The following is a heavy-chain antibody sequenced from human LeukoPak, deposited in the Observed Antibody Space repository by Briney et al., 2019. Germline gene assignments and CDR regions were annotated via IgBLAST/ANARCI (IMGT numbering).Heavy chain of an antibody. CDR1: GFPFSTYS. V-gene: IGHV3-48*01. CDR2: ISSSTSTI. D-gene: IGHD3-10*01. J-gene: IGHJ5*02. Sequence: PGGSLRLSCAASGFPFSTYSMNWVRQAPGKGLAWISYISSSTSTIYYADSVKGRFTISRDNARNSLYLQMHSLRAEDTAVYYCARDRFGEFDPWGQGTLVTVSS. CDR3: ARDRFGEFDP.